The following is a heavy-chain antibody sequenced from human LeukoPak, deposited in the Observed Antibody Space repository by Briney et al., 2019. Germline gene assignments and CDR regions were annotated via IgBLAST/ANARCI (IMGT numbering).Heavy chain of an antibody. CDR2: IKQDGSEK. D-gene: IGHD6-13*01. CDR3: ARSPGAAGLDY. Sequence: GGSLRLSCAASGFTFSSYWMSWVRQAPGKGLEWVANIKQDGSEKYYVDSVKGRFTISRDNSKNTLYLQMNSLRAEDTAVYYCARSPGAAGLDYWGQGTLVTVSS. V-gene: IGHV3-7*01. J-gene: IGHJ4*02. CDR1: GFTFSSYW.